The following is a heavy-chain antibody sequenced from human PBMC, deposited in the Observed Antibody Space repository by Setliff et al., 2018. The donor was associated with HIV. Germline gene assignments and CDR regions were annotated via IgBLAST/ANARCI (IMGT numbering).Heavy chain of an antibody. D-gene: IGHD2-2*01. Sequence: KPSETLSLTCTVSGGSISSSSYYWGWIRQPPGKGLEWIGSIYYSGSTYYNPSLKSRVTISVDTSKNQFSLKRSSVTAADTAVYYCARDGPDIVVVTNWSDPWGQGTLVTVSS. J-gene: IGHJ5*02. V-gene: IGHV4-39*02. CDR3: ARDGPDIVVVTNWSDP. CDR1: GGSISSSSYY. CDR2: IYYSGST.